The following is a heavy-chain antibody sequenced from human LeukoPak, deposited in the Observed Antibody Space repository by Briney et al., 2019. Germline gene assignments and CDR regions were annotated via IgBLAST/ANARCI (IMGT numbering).Heavy chain of an antibody. J-gene: IGHJ5*02. Sequence: SETLSLTCAVYGGSFSGYYWSWIRQRLGKGLEWIGDINHSGTTHYSPPLKSRVTMSVDKSNNHFSLNLHAVTAADTGVYYCARGFTTSSLWFDPWGQGILVTVSS. V-gene: IGHV4-34*01. CDR3: ARGFTTSSLWFDP. CDR2: INHSGTT. D-gene: IGHD6-6*01. CDR1: GGSFSGYY.